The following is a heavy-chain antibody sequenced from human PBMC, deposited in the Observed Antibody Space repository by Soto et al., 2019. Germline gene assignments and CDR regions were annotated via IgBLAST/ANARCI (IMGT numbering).Heavy chain of an antibody. CDR1: GFTFSSYG. J-gene: IGHJ4*02. D-gene: IGHD1-26*01. V-gene: IGHV3-30*18. Sequence: GGSLRLSCAASGFTFSSYGMHWVRQAPGKGLEWVAVISYDGSNKYYADSVKGRFTISRDNSKNTLYLQMNSLRAEDTAVYYCAKVRSGSYWAFGYWGQGTLVTVSS. CDR3: AKVRSGSYWAFGY. CDR2: ISYDGSNK.